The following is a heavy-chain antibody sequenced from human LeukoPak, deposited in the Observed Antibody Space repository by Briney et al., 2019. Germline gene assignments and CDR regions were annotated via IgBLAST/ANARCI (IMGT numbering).Heavy chain of an antibody. CDR3: AKDRYCSGGSCYSGYYFDY. Sequence: GGSLRLSCAASGFTFSSYAMSWVRQAPGKGLDWVSSISGSGGNTYYADSVKGRFTISRDNSKNTLYLQMNSLRAEDTAVYYCAKDRYCSGGSCYSGYYFDYWGQGTLVTVSS. CDR1: GFTFSSYA. V-gene: IGHV3-23*01. J-gene: IGHJ4*02. D-gene: IGHD2-15*01. CDR2: ISGSGGNT.